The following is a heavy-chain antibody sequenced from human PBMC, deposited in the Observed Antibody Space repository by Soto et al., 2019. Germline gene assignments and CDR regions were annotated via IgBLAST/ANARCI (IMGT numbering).Heavy chain of an antibody. V-gene: IGHV3-23*01. CDR3: AKAPGPSSGSYYLLDY. CDR1: GFTFSSYA. Sequence: GGSLRLSCAASGFTFSSYAMSWVRQAPGKGLEWVSAISGSGGSTYYADSVKGRFTISRDNSKNTLYLQMNSLRAEDTAVYYCAKAPGPSSGSYYLLDYWGQGTLVTVSS. D-gene: IGHD3-10*01. CDR2: ISGSGGST. J-gene: IGHJ4*02.